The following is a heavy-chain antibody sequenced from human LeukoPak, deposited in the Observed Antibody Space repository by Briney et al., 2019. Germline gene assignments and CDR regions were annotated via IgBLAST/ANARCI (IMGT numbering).Heavy chain of an antibody. CDR2: IYGSGGST. V-gene: IGHV3-23*01. CDR3: AKDPTYYYDSSGFNWFDP. Sequence: GGSLRLSCTASGFTFSTFHMHWVRQAPGKGLEWVSGIYGSGGSTYYADSVKGRFTISRDNSKNTLYLQMNSLRAEDTAVYYCAKDPTYYYDSSGFNWFDPWGQGTLVTVSS. CDR1: GFTFSTFH. D-gene: IGHD3-22*01. J-gene: IGHJ5*02.